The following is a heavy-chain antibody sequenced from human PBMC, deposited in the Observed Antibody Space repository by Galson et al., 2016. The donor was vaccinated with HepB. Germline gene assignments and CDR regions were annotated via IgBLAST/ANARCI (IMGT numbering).Heavy chain of an antibody. CDR3: ARDNCSSSSCYPFAEYYYFYGMDV. CDR2: INPSGGSA. Sequence: SVKVSCKASGYTFNSYYIKWVRQAPGQGLEWMGIINPSGGSARYAQIFQGRVTMTRDTSTSTVYMELSSLTSEDTAVYYCARDNCSSSSCYPFAEYYYFYGMDVWGQGTTVTVSS. J-gene: IGHJ6*02. D-gene: IGHD2-2*01. CDR1: GYTFNSYY. V-gene: IGHV1-46*02.